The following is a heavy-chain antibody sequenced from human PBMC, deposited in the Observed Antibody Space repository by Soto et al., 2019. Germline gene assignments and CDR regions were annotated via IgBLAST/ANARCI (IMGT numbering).Heavy chain of an antibody. D-gene: IGHD3-3*01. J-gene: IGHJ4*02. CDR1: GFTFSGYS. CDR3: AREGSFGVVSPYFDY. CDR2: ISSSSSYI. V-gene: IGHV3-21*01. Sequence: PGGSLRLSCAASGFTFSGYSMNWVRQAPGKGLEWVSSISSSSSYIYYADSVKGRFTISGDNAKNSLYLQMNSLRAEGTAVYYCAREGSFGVVSPYFDYWGQGTLVTVSS.